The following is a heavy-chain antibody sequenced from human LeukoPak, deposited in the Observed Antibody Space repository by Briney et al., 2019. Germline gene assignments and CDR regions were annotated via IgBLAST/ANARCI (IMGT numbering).Heavy chain of an antibody. CDR2: IYPGDSDT. J-gene: IGHJ4*02. Sequence: GESLKISCKGSGYIFTRYWICLGRQMPGKGLELMGIIYPGDSDTTYSPSFQGQVTISADKSINTAYLQWSSLKASDSAMYYCARPYDSGTTTFDCWGQGTLVTVSS. CDR1: GYIFTRYW. D-gene: IGHD3-10*01. V-gene: IGHV5-51*01. CDR3: ARPYDSGTTTFDC.